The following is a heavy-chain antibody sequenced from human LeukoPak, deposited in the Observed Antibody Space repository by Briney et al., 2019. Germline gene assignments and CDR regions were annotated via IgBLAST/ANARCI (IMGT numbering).Heavy chain of an antibody. D-gene: IGHD5/OR15-5a*01. CDR3: ARQMTSTRLFDS. CDR1: GFIFSAHP. J-gene: IGHJ4*02. Sequence: PGGSLRLSCVASGFIFSAHPLHWVRQSPDKGLEWVALIGSDGSKKYCADSVRGRFTVSRENSNNTLFLQMNTLRADDTAVYFCARQMTSTRLFDSWGQGTLVTVSS. V-gene: IGHV3-30*04. CDR2: IGSDGSKK.